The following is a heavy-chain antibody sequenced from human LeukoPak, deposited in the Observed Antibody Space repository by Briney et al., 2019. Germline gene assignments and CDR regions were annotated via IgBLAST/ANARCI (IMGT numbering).Heavy chain of an antibody. V-gene: IGHV3-48*03. CDR1: GFTFSSYE. Sequence: PGGSLRLSCGASGFTFSSYEMNWVRQAPGKGLEWVSYISGSGSTIYSADSVKGRFTVSRDNAKNSLSLQMNSLRAEDTAVYYCAREWGNHGGFDYWGQGTLVTVSS. CDR3: AREWGNHGGFDY. J-gene: IGHJ4*02. D-gene: IGHD1-14*01. CDR2: ISGSGSTI.